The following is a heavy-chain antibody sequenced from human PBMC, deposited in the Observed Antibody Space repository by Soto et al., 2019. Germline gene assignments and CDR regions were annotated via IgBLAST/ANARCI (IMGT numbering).Heavy chain of an antibody. CDR1: GFTFSSYS. CDR3: ARDLDYYDSSGRREKY. D-gene: IGHD3-22*01. Sequence: PGGSLRLSCAASGFTFSSYSMNLVRQAPGKGLEWVSYISSSSSTIYYADSVKGRFTISRDNAKNSLYLQMNSLRAEDTAVYYCARDLDYYDSSGRREKYWGQGILVTVSS. V-gene: IGHV3-48*01. CDR2: ISSSSSTI. J-gene: IGHJ4*02.